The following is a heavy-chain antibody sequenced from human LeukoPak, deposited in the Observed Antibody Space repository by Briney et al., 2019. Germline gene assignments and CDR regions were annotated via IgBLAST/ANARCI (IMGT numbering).Heavy chain of an antibody. CDR2: INHSGST. V-gene: IGHV4-34*01. CDR1: GGSFSGYY. Sequence: PSETLSLTCAVYGGSFSGYYWSWIRQPPGKGLEWIGEINHSGSTNYNPSLKSRVTISVDTSKNQFSLKLSSVTAADTAVYYCARERDDNWFDPRGQGTLVTVAS. CDR3: ARERDDNWFDP. J-gene: IGHJ5*02. D-gene: IGHD5-24*01.